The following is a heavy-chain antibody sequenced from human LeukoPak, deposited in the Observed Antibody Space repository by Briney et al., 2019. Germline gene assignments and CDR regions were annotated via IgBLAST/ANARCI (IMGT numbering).Heavy chain of an antibody. V-gene: IGHV5-51*01. D-gene: IGHD1-26*01. CDR3: ARQGPFSGSQFDY. CDR1: GYRFTSYW. Sequence: VESLKISCKGSGYRFTSYWIGWVRQMPGKGLEWMGIIYPGDADTRYSPSFQGQVTISTDKSISTAYLQWSSLKASDTAMYYCARQGPFSGSQFDYWGQGTLVTVSS. J-gene: IGHJ4*02. CDR2: IYPGDADT.